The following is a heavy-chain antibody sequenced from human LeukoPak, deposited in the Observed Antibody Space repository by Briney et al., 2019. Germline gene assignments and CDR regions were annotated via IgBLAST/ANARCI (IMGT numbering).Heavy chain of an antibody. CDR2: ISYDGSNK. CDR3: ARDEVAHCGGDCYTWYFDL. V-gene: IGHV3-30*14. CDR1: GFTFSSYA. D-gene: IGHD2-21*02. Sequence: GGSLRLSCAASGFTFSSYAMHWVRQAPGKGLEWVAVISYDGSNKYYADSVKGRFTISRDNPKNTLYLQMNSLRAEDTAVYYCARDEVAHCGGDCYTWYFDLWGRGTLVTVSS. J-gene: IGHJ2*01.